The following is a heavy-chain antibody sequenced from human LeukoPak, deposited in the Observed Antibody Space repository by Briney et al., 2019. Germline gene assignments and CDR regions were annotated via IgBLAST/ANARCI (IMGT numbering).Heavy chain of an antibody. V-gene: IGHV4-59*13. CDR3: SKATKWLAFDD. CDR2: IYTGGTT. Sequence: PSETLSLTCTVSGASISSYSWSWIRQPPGKGLEWIGNIYTGGTTNYNPSLKSGVTISIDTSKNQLSLHLASVTAADTAVYYCSKATKWLAFDDWGRGTLVTVSS. CDR1: GASISSYS. J-gene: IGHJ4*02. D-gene: IGHD6-19*01.